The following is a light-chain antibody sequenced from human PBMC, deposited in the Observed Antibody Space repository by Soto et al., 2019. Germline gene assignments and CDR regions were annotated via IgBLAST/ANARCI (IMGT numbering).Light chain of an antibody. CDR1: QGISNH. Sequence: DIHMTHSPSAMSASVGDKVTITCRASQGISNHLVWFQQKPGQVPKRLIYDASVLQPGVSSRFSGSGSGKGFTLTISSLQPEDFATYYCLHHHNFPITIGHGRRLEIX. J-gene: IGKJ5*01. CDR2: DAS. V-gene: IGKV1-17*03. CDR3: LHHHNFPIT.